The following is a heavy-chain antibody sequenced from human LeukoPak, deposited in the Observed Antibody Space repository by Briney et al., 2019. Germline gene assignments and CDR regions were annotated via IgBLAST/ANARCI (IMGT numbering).Heavy chain of an antibody. J-gene: IGHJ4*02. CDR3: ARPVGGTAGTFDY. D-gene: IGHD6-13*01. V-gene: IGHV3-7*01. Sequence: GGSLRLSCAASGSTFSSYWMSWVRQAPGKGLEWVANIKQDGSEKYYVDSVKGRFTISRDNAKNSLYPQMNSLRAEDTAVYYCARPVGGTAGTFDYWGQGTLVTVSS. CDR2: IKQDGSEK. CDR1: GSTFSSYW.